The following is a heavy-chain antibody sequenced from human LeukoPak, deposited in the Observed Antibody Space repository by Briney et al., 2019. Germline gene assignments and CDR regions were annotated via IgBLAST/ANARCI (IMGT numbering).Heavy chain of an antibody. CDR3: ARDDMGWFDP. CDR1: GGSISSYY. J-gene: IGHJ5*02. CDR2: IYYSGST. Sequence: SETLSLTCTVSGGSISSYYWSWIRQPPGKGLEWIGYIYYSGSTNYNPYLKSRVTISVDTSKNQFSLKLSSVTAADTAVYYCARDDMGWFDPWGQGTLVTVSS. V-gene: IGHV4-59*01.